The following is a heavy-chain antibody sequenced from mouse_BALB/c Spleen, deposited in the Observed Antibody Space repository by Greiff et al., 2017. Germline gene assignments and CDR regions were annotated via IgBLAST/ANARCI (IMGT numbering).Heavy chain of an antibody. V-gene: IGHV6-6*02. J-gene: IGHJ1*01. Sequence: DVKLVESGGGLVQPGGSMKLSCVASGFTFSNYWMNWVRQSPEKGLEWVAEIRLKSNNYATHYAESVKGRFTISRDDSKSSVYLQMNNVRAEDTGIYYCTRDARYFDVWGAGTTVTVSS. CDR3: TRDARYFDV. CDR2: IRLKSNNYAT. CDR1: GFTFSNYW.